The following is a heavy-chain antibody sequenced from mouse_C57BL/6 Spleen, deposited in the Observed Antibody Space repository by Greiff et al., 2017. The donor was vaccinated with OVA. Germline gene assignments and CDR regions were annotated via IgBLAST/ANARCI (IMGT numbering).Heavy chain of an antibody. D-gene: IGHD2-5*01. Sequence: EVQLQQSGTVLARPGASVKMSCKTSGYTFTSYWMHWVKQRPGQGLEWIGAIYPGNSDTSYNQKFKGKAKLTAVTSASTAYMELSSLTNEDSAVYYCTRGDYSNYWYFDVWGTGTTVTVSS. CDR3: TRGDYSNYWYFDV. J-gene: IGHJ1*03. CDR1: GYTFTSYW. V-gene: IGHV1-5*01. CDR2: IYPGNSDT.